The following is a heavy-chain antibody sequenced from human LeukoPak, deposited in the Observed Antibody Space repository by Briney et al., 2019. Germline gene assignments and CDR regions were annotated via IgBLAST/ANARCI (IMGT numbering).Heavy chain of an antibody. Sequence: GASVKVSCKASGYTFTSYYMHWVRQAPGQGLEWMGIINPSGGSTSYAQKFQGRVTMTRDMSTSTVYMELSRLRSDDTAVYYCARGGRIRYFDWLLWDEPKTPWGQGTLVTVSS. CDR1: GYTFTSYY. V-gene: IGHV1-46*01. D-gene: IGHD3-9*01. J-gene: IGHJ5*02. CDR3: ARGGRIRYFDWLLWDEPKTP. CDR2: INPSGGST.